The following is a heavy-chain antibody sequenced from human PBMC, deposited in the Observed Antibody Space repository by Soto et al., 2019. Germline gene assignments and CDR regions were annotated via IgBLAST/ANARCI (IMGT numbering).Heavy chain of an antibody. Sequence: WGSLLVSCASSVFTFNSYSVNWVRQAPGKGLEWVASISSGSVYIDFADSVKGRFTISRDDVTNSVSLQMDSLRVEDTGIYYCARYDAFKAFDLWGQGTMVTVSS. J-gene: IGHJ3*01. CDR1: VFTFNSYS. CDR3: ARYDAFKAFDL. V-gene: IGHV3-21*01. D-gene: IGHD1-1*01. CDR2: ISSGSVYI.